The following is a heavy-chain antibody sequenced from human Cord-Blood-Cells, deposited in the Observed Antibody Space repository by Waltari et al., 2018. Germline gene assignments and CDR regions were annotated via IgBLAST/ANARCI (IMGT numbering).Heavy chain of an antibody. Sequence: QVQLQQWGAGLLKPSETLSLTCAVYGGSFSGYYWSWIRQPPGEGLEWIGEINHSGSTNYNPSLKSRVTISVDTSKNQFSLKLSSVTAADTAVYYCARLEKGGSGRLIDYWGQGTLVTVSS. CDR2: INHSGST. D-gene: IGHD3-10*01. CDR3: ARLEKGGSGRLIDY. CDR1: GGSFSGYY. V-gene: IGHV4-34*01. J-gene: IGHJ4*02.